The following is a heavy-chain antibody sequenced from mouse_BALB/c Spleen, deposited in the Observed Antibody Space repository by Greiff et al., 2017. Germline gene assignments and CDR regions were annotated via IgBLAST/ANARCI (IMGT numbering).Heavy chain of an antibody. Sequence: EVMLVESGGGLVQPGGSLKLSCAASGFTFSSCTMSWVRQTPEKRLEWVAYISNGGGSTYYPDTVKGRFTISRDNAKNTLYLQMSSLKSEDTAMYYCARQGLRGYFDVWGAGTTVTVSS. J-gene: IGHJ1*01. CDR2: ISNGGGST. D-gene: IGHD1-1*01. CDR3: ARQGLRGYFDV. CDR1: GFTFSSCT. V-gene: IGHV5-12-2*01.